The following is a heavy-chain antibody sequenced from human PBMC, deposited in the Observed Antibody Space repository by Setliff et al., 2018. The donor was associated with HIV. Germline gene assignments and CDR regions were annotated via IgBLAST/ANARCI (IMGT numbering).Heavy chain of an antibody. CDR2: IFYSGST. J-gene: IGHJ4*02. D-gene: IGHD4-17*01. Sequence: PSETLSLTCAVSGDSISSGRYYWGWIRQPPGQGLEWIGSIFYSGSTYYNPSLKSRVTISVDTSKNQFSLKLSSVTAADTAVYYCARHDPDYGDFFGYFDYWGQGTLVTVSS. CDR3: ARHDPDYGDFFGYFDY. CDR1: GDSISSGRYY. V-gene: IGHV4-39*01.